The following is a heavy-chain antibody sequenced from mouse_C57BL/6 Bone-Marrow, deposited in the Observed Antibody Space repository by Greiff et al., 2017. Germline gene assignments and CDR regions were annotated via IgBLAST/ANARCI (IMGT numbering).Heavy chain of an antibody. Sequence: EVKLQESGAELVRPGASVKLSCTASGFNIKDDYMHWVKQRPEQGLEWIGWIDPESGDTDYASKFQGKATITADTSSNTAYLQLGSLTAEDSAVDYCTLRWSFAYWGQGTLVTVSA. D-gene: IGHD2-1*01. J-gene: IGHJ3*01. CDR2: IDPESGDT. CDR3: TLRWSFAY. V-gene: IGHV14-4*01. CDR1: GFNIKDDY.